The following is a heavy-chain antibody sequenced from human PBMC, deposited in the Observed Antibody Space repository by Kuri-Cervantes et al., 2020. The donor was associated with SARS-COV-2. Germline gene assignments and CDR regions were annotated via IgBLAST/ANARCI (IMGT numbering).Heavy chain of an antibody. CDR3: ARAFWGGDKWLAPKEHAFDI. D-gene: IGHD6-19*01. J-gene: IGHJ3*02. V-gene: IGHV1-24*01. CDR2: FDGEGAET. Sequence: ASVKVSCKVSGYTLTELSIHWVRQAPGEGLERMGNFDGEGAETIYAQKFQDRVTVSGDTSSDTSYMELSSLRYDDTAVYYCARAFWGGDKWLAPKEHAFDIWGQGTMVTVSS. CDR1: GYTLTELS.